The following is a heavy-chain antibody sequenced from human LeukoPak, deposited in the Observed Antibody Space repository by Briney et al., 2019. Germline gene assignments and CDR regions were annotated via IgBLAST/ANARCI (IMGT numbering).Heavy chain of an antibody. CDR2: INHSGST. CDR3: ASSYEESGNWFDP. J-gene: IGHJ5*02. D-gene: IGHD3-3*01. V-gene: IGHV4-34*01. CDR1: GGSFSGYY. Sequence: SETLPLTCAVYGGSFSGYYWSWIRQPPGKGLEWIGEINHSGSTNYNPSLKSRVTISVDTSKNQFSLKLSSVTAADTAVYYCASSYEESGNWFDPWGQGTLVTVSS.